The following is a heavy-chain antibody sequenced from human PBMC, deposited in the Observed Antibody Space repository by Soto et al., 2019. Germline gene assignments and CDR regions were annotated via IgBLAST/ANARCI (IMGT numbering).Heavy chain of an antibody. D-gene: IGHD6-13*01. CDR3: AIDGQQFIPNSDNFDI. V-gene: IGHV1-18*01. J-gene: IGHJ3*02. CDR2: ISAYNGDT. CDR1: NYTFRNYG. Sequence: ASVKVSCKASNYTFRNYGLNWVRQAPGQGLEWMGWISAYNGDTKFAQKFQDRVAMHTATPTSTTYIAFNSLKSDDTAVYFCAIDGQQFIPNSDNFDIWGQETTVTVAS.